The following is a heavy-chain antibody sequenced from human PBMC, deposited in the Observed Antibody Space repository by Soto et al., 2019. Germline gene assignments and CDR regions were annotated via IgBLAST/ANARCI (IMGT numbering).Heavy chain of an antibody. CDR1: GFTINRNG. D-gene: IGHD3-3*01. CDR2: MSFDGNHQ. J-gene: IGHJ6*02. V-gene: IGHV3-30*03. Sequence: QVHLVESGGGVVQPGGSLRLSCAASGFTINRNGMYWVRQAPGKGLEWVAVMSFDGNHQHYADSVKGRFTISRDNSKNTLSLEMNSLRRDDTAVYYCASCERFPRVGVDYYALDVWGQGTTVIVSS. CDR3: ASCERFPRVGVDYYALDV.